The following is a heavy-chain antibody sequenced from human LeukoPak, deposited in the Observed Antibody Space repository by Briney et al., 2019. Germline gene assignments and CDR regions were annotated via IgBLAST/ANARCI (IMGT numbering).Heavy chain of an antibody. Sequence: GESLRLSCAASGFTFTTYWMSWVRQAPGKGLEWVAVISYDGSNKYYADSVKGRFTISRDNSKNTLYLQMNSLRAEDTAVYYCARGGGYVSSDYWGQGTLVTVSS. V-gene: IGHV3-30*03. CDR2: ISYDGSNK. CDR3: ARGGGYVSSDY. J-gene: IGHJ4*02. CDR1: GFTFTTYW. D-gene: IGHD1-1*01.